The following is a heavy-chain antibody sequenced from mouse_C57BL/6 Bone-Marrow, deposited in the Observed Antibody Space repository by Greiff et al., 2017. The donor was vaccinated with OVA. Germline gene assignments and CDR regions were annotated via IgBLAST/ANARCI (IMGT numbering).Heavy chain of an antibody. Sequence: EVKLEESGEGLVKPGGSLKLSCAASGFTFSSYAMSWVRQTPEKRLEWVAYISSGGDYIYYADTVKGRFTISRDNARNTLYLQMSSLKSEDTAMYYCTRRQLRLRYFDYWGQGTTLTVSS. CDR3: TRRQLRLRYFDY. V-gene: IGHV5S21*01. CDR1: GFTFSSYA. CDR2: ISSGGDYI. D-gene: IGHD3-2*02. J-gene: IGHJ2*01.